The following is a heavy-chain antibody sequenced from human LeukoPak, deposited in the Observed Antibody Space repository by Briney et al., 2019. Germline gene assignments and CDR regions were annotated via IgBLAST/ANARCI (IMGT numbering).Heavy chain of an antibody. D-gene: IGHD2-8*01. Sequence: SGTLSLTCTVSGDSITAPKWWSWVRQAPGEGREWIGEIYHDRATSFNPSLKSRLTISVDKSANQFFLNLSSVSATDTAVYYCVGRGLYGGTWLFEYWGQGALVTVSS. CDR3: VGRGLYGGTWLFEY. V-gene: IGHV4-4*02. J-gene: IGHJ4*02. CDR1: GDSITAPKW. CDR2: IYHDRAT.